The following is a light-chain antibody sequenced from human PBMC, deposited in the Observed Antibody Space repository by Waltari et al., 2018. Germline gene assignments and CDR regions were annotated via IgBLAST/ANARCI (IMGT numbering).Light chain of an antibody. CDR1: AFPPPR. V-gene: IGLV3-25*03. J-gene: IGLJ2*01. CDR2: KDS. CDR3: RSADSSGTYVV. Sequence: SYELTPPPSLSVSPGQTARNTCSGDAFPPPRSLWYQHKPGQAAVLVIYKDSERPSGNAERFSGDNSGATVTFTIIGVQAEDDADYYCRSADSSGTYVVFGGGTTLTVL.